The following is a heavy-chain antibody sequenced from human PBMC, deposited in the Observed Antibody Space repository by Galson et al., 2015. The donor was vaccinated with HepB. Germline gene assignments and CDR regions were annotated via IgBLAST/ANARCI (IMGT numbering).Heavy chain of an antibody. CDR1: GFTVSSNY. V-gene: IGHV3-53*01. J-gene: IGHJ3*02. CDR2: IYSGGST. D-gene: IGHD2-2*01. Sequence: LRLSCAASGFTVSSNYMSWVRQAPGKGLEWVSVIYSGGSTYYADSVKGRFTISRDNSKNTLYLQMNSLRAEDTAVYYCARPIVVVPAAQDAFDIWGQGTMVTVSS. CDR3: ARPIVVVPAAQDAFDI.